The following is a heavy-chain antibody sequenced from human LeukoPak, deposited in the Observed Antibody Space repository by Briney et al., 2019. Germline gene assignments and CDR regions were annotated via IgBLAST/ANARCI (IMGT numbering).Heavy chain of an antibody. CDR3: ARVRSATQTYYCHYYMDV. V-gene: IGHV3-74*01. CDR2: INTDGSST. J-gene: IGHJ6*03. Sequence: PGGSLRLSCAASGFTFSSYWMHWVRQAPGKGLVWVSRINTDGSSTTYADSVKGRFTISRDNAKNTLYLQMNSLRAEDTAVYYCARVRSATQTYYCHYYMDVWGKGTTVTVSS. D-gene: IGHD2-15*01. CDR1: GFTFSSYW.